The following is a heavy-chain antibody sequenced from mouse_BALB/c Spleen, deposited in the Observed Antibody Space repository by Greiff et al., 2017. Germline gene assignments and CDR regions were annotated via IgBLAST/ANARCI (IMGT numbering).Heavy chain of an antibody. D-gene: IGHD2-1*01. J-gene: IGHJ3*01. V-gene: IGHV5-4*02. CDR1: GFTFSDYY. CDR3: ARDGVYGNYVAY. CDR2: ISDGGSYT. Sequence: EVKLMESGGGLVKPGGSLKLSCAASGFTFSDYYMYWVRQTPEKRLEWVATISDGGSYTYYPDSVKGRFTISRDNAKNNLYLQMSSLKSEDTAMYYCARDGVYGNYVAYWGQGTLVTVSA.